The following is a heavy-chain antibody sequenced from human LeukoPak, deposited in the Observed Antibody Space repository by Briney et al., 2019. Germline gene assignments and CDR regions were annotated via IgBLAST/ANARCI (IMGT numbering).Heavy chain of an antibody. CDR1: GGSISPYY. Sequence: SETLSLTCTVSGGSISPYYWGWIRQPPGKGLEWIGSIYYSGSIYYNPSLKSRVTISVDTSKNQFSLKLSSVTAADTAVYYCAREALDYGDYFSWFDPWGQGTLVTVSS. CDR2: IYYSGSI. D-gene: IGHD4-17*01. J-gene: IGHJ5*02. V-gene: IGHV4-39*07. CDR3: AREALDYGDYFSWFDP.